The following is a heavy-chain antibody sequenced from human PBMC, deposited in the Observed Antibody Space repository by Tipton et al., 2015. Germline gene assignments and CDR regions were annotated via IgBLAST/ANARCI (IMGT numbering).Heavy chain of an antibody. CDR2: ISWNSGSI. V-gene: IGHV3-9*01. J-gene: IGHJ6*02. D-gene: IGHD1-26*01. CDR3: AKDIVGEPRPHYYGMDV. Sequence: SLRLSCEASGFKFDDYAMYWVRQAPGKGLEWVSGISWNSGSIDYADSVKGRFTISRDNAKNSLYLQMNSLRGEDAALYYCAKDIVGEPRPHYYGMDVWGQGTTVTVSS. CDR1: GFKFDDYA.